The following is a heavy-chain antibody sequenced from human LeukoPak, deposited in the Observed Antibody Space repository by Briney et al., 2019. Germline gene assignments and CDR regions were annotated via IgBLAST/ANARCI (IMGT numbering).Heavy chain of an antibody. J-gene: IGHJ4*02. Sequence: GGSMRLSCAASEFIFSDYAMGWVRQAPGKGLEWVSTIDKTTYPTFYADSVKGRFTISRDNSKNTLYLQMNSLRTEDTAVYFCAKFEGATIPGWFNDYWGQGILVTVSS. CDR3: AKFEGATIPGWFNDY. V-gene: IGHV3-23*05. CDR1: EFIFSDYA. CDR2: IDKTTYPT. D-gene: IGHD6-19*01.